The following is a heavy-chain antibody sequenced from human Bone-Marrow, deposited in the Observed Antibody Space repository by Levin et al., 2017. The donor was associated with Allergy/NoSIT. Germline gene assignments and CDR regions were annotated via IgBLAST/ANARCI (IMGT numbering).Heavy chain of an antibody. CDR2: IYYSGST. J-gene: IGHJ6*03. D-gene: IGHD2-15*01. CDR3: ARVIGDCSGGSCYDGDYGYYYYYMDV. CDR1: GGSISSYY. Sequence: PSETLSLTCTVSGGSISSYYWSWIRQPPGKGLEWIGYIYYSGSTNYNPSLKSRVTISVDTSKNQFSLKLSSVTAADTAVYYCARVIGDCSGGSCYDGDYGYYYYYMDVWGKGTTVTVSS. V-gene: IGHV4-59*01.